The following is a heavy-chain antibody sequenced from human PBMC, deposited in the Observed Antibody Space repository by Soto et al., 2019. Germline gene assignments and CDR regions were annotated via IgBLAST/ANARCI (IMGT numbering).Heavy chain of an antibody. Sequence: GASVKVSCKVSGYTLTELSMHWVRQAPGKGLEWMGGFDTEDGETIYAQKFQGRVTMTEDTSTDTAYMELSSLRSEDTAVYYCAIDYNLYSNSARYALDIWGQGTMVNVSS. D-gene: IGHD6-6*01. CDR2: FDTEDGET. CDR3: AIDYNLYSNSARYALDI. CDR1: GYTLTELS. J-gene: IGHJ3*02. V-gene: IGHV1-24*01.